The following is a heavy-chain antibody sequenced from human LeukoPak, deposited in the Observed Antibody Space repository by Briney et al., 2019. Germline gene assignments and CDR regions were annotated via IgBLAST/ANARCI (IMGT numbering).Heavy chain of an antibody. CDR3: ARDRLTEGITIFEYYYYYMDV. D-gene: IGHD3-3*01. CDR2: IYSGGST. CDR1: GFTVSSNY. V-gene: IGHV3-53*01. J-gene: IGHJ6*03. Sequence: PGGSLRLSCAASGFTVSSNYMSWVRQAPGKGLERVSVIYSGGSTYYADSVKGRFTISRDNSKNTLYLQMNSLRAEDTAVYYCARDRLTEGITIFEYYYYYMDVWGKGTTVTVSS.